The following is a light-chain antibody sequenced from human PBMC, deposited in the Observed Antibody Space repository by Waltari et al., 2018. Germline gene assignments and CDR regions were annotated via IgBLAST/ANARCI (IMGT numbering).Light chain of an antibody. CDR2: VNSDGSH. Sequence: QLVLTQPPSASASLGASVKLTCTLSSGHSDYAIAWHQQQPRKGPRYLMRVNSDGSHKKGDGIPDLFSGSSSGAERFLTISSLQSEDEADYFCQTWGFGIEVFGGGTKLTVL. J-gene: IGLJ3*02. V-gene: IGLV4-69*01. CDR1: SGHSDYA. CDR3: QTWGFGIEV.